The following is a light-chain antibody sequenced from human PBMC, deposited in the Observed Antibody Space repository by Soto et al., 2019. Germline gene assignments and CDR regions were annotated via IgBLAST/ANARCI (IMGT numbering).Light chain of an antibody. J-gene: IGKJ1*01. V-gene: IGKV1-9*01. CDR3: QQLNSYPRT. Sequence: DIQLTQSPSVLSASVGDRVTITCRASPGVNSYLAWYQQKPGKVPKLLIYAASTLHRGVPSRFSGSRSATAFALTLSILQPQDFATASRQQLNSYPRTFGQGTKVEI. CDR2: AAS. CDR1: PGVNSY.